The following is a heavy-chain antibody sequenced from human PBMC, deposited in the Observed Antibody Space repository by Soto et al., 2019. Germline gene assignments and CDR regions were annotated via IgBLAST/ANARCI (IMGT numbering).Heavy chain of an antibody. CDR1: GFTFRNYN. J-gene: IGHJ4*02. V-gene: IGHV3-21*06. Sequence: EVQLVEAGGGLVKAGGSLRLFCTASGFTFRNYNMNWVRQAPGQGLEWFSSISTGGAYMFYADSVKGRFTISRDNAQNSLFLPIDSPRAEATAVYYCARDIASPGGDYFDSCGQGTLGTVSS. CDR3: ARDIASPGGDYFDS. D-gene: IGHD2-21*01. CDR2: ISTGGAYM.